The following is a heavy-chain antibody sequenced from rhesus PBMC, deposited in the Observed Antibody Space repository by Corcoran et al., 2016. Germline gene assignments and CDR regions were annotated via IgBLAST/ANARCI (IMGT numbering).Heavy chain of an antibody. Sequence: EVQLVQSGAEVKKPGASVKISCKASGNPFTDHYMNWVREAPGKGLEWMGRVDPEEGEADYAQKFQDRVTITADMSTDTAYIELSSLRSEDTAVYYCARGVGGYDYWGQGVLVTVSS. J-gene: IGHJ4*01. D-gene: IGHD6-31*01. CDR2: VDPEEGEA. CDR3: ARGVGGYDY. V-gene: IGHV1-111*02. CDR1: GNPFTDHY.